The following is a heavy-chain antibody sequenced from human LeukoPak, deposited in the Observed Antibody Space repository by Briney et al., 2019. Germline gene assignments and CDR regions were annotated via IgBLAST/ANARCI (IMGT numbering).Heavy chain of an antibody. J-gene: IGHJ5*02. CDR1: AYNFGISG. D-gene: IGHD2-2*01. Sequence: ASVKVSCKASAYNFGISGISWVRQAPGHGLEWMGWISANNGNINYAQNTQGRVTMTTDTSTSTAYMELRSLRSDDTAVYYCARVGVVVPAAWFDPWGQGTLVTVSS. V-gene: IGHV1-18*01. CDR3: ARVGVVVPAAWFDP. CDR2: ISANNGNI.